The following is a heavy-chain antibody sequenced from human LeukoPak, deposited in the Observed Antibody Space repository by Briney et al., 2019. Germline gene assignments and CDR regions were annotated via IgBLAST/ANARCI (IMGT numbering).Heavy chain of an antibody. CDR3: VKDTHYGGEYFQH. D-gene: IGHD4-23*01. CDR2: IRYDGSNK. Sequence: PGGSLRLSCAASGFTFSSYAMSWVRQAPGKGLEWVAFIRYDGSNKYYADSVKGRFTISRDNSKNTLYLQMNSLRAGDTAVYYCVKDTHYGGEYFQHWGQGTLVTVSS. J-gene: IGHJ1*01. V-gene: IGHV3-30*02. CDR1: GFTFSSYA.